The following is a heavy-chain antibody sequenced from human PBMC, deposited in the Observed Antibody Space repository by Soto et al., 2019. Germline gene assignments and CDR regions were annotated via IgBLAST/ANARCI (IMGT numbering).Heavy chain of an antibody. CDR2: ISYDGSNK. V-gene: IGHV3-30*03. D-gene: IGHD1-26*01. Sequence: PGGSLRLSCAASGFTFSSYGMHWVRQAPGKGLEWVAVISYDGSNKYYADSVKGRFTISRDNSKNTLYLQMNSLRAEDTAVYYCARDWDLWAYDYYYGMDVWGQGTTATVSS. J-gene: IGHJ6*02. CDR1: GFTFSSYG. CDR3: ARDWDLWAYDYYYGMDV.